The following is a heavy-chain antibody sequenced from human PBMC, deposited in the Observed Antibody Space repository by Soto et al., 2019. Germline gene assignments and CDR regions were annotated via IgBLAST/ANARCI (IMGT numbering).Heavy chain of an antibody. CDR2: INAGNGNT. J-gene: IGHJ6*02. CDR3: ARFVRVDVKSIAARSSPINYYYYYGMDV. Sequence: ASVKVSCKASGYTFTSYAMHWVRQAPGQRLEWMGWINAGNGNTKYSQKFQGRVTITRDTSASTAYMELSSLRSEDTAVYYCARFVRVDVKSIAARSSPINYYYYYGMDVWGQGTTVTVSS. V-gene: IGHV1-3*01. CDR1: GYTFTSYA. D-gene: IGHD6-6*01.